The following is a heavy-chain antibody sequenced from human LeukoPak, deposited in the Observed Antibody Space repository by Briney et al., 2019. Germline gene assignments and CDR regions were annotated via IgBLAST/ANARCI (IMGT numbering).Heavy chain of an antibody. CDR3: ARAKRADYGDYGLVFDY. CDR2: INPNSGGT. J-gene: IGHJ4*02. V-gene: IGHV1-2*02. CDR1: GYTFTGYY. D-gene: IGHD4-17*01. Sequence: ASVKVSCKASGYTFTGYYMHWVRQAPGQGLEWMGWINPNSGGTNYAQKFQGRVTITRNTSISTAYMELSSLRSEDTAVYYCARAKRADYGDYGLVFDYWGQGTLVTVSS.